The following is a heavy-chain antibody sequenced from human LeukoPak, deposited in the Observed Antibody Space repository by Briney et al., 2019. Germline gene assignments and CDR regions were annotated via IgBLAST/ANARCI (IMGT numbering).Heavy chain of an antibody. CDR2: MSSSGSTI. CDR3: ATPRGGYQYAAFII. CDR1: GLTFSVYY. Sequence: GGSLRLSCAASGLTFSVYYITWIRQAPGKGLEWVSYMSSSGSTIYYADSVKGRCTFSRDNAKNSLYLQMNSLRAEDTAVYYCATPRGGYQYAAFIIWGQGTMVTVSS. D-gene: IGHD2-2*01. V-gene: IGHV3-11*01. J-gene: IGHJ3*02.